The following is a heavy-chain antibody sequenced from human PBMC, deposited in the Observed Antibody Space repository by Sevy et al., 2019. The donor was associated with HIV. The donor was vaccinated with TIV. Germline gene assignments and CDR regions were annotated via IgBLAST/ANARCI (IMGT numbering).Heavy chain of an antibody. CDR3: ARHVPTYYYDSSGFDY. Sequence: SVTLSLTCTVSGGSISSYYWSWIRQPPGKGLEWIGYIYYSGSTNYNPSLKSRVTISVDTSKNQFSLKLSSVTAADTAVYYCARHVPTYYYDSSGFDYWGQGTLVTVSS. CDR2: IYYSGST. D-gene: IGHD3-22*01. V-gene: IGHV4-59*08. J-gene: IGHJ4*02. CDR1: GGSISSYY.